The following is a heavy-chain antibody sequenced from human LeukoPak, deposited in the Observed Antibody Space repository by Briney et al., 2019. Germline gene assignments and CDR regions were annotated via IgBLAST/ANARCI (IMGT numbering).Heavy chain of an antibody. Sequence: PSETLSLTCTVSGGSISSYYWSWIRQPPGKGLEWIGYIYYSGSTNYNPSLKSRVTISVDTSKNQFSLKLSSVTAADTAVYYCARSPVVRGVPFDYWGQGTLVTVS. J-gene: IGHJ4*02. V-gene: IGHV4-59*08. D-gene: IGHD3-10*01. CDR1: GGSISSYY. CDR3: ARSPVVRGVPFDY. CDR2: IYYSGST.